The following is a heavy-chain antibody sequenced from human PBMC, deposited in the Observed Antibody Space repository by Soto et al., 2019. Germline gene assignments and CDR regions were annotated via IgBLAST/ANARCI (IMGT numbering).Heavy chain of an antibody. V-gene: IGHV4-30-2*01. D-gene: IGHD2-2*01. CDR2: IYHSGST. Sequence: QLQLQESGSGLVKPSQTLSLTCAVSGGSISSGGYSWSWIRQPPGKGLEWIGYIYHSGSTYYNPSLKSRVTISVDRSKNQFSLKLSSVTAADTAVYYCARREVVPAATWFDPWGQGTLVTVSS. J-gene: IGHJ5*02. CDR3: ARREVVPAATWFDP. CDR1: GGSISSGGYS.